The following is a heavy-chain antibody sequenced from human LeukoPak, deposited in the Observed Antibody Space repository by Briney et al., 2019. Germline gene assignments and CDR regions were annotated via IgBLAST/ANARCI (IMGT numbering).Heavy chain of an antibody. Sequence: GGSLRLSCAASGFSFRSYGMHWVRHAPGTGLEWVAVIWDAGSNKYYVDSVKGRFTTARDNSKNTLYLQMNSLRAEDTAVYYCARDLRLGQYDSSFPDYWGQGTLVTVSS. CDR3: ARDLRLGQYDSSFPDY. V-gene: IGHV3-33*01. CDR1: GFSFRSYG. D-gene: IGHD3-22*01. J-gene: IGHJ4*02. CDR2: IWDAGSNK.